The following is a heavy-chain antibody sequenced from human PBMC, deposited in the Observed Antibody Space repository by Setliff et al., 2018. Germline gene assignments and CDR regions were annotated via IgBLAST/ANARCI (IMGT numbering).Heavy chain of an antibody. CDR3: AREASGNNFWSPYSYMDV. CDR1: GYTFTAYS. CDR2: INAASGDT. D-gene: IGHD3-3*01. J-gene: IGHJ6*03. V-gene: IGHV1-3*01. Sequence: PGASVKVSCKTSGYTFTAYSMNWVRQAPGQRLEWMGRINAASGDTKYSQSFQGRVTISRDTPASTVYMFLSSLRSEDTAVYFCAREASGNNFWSPYSYMDVWGKGTTVTISS.